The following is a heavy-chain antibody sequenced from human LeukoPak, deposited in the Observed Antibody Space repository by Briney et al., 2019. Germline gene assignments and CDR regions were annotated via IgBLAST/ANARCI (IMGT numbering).Heavy chain of an antibody. V-gene: IGHV3-23*01. J-gene: IGHJ4*02. CDR2: FSGSGGST. D-gene: IGHD6-13*01. Sequence: GSLRLSCAASGFTFSSYAMSWVRQAPGKGLECISGFSGSGGSTYYADSVKGRFTISRDNSKNTLYLQMNSLRAEDTAVYYCAKSRYSSSWYDCFDYWGQGTLVTVSS. CDR3: AKSRYSSSWYDCFDY. CDR1: GFTFSSYA.